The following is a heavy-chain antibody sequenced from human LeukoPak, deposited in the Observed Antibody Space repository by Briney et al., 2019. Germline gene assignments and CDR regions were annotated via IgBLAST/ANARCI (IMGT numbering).Heavy chain of an antibody. D-gene: IGHD5-18*01. CDR3: ARGRSYGYIYYYYYMDV. CDR1: GFTVSSNY. J-gene: IGHJ6*03. CDR2: IYSGGST. Sequence: GGSLRLSCAASGFTVSSNYMSWVRQAPGKGLEWVSVIYSGGSTYYADSVKGRFTISRDNSKNTLYLQMNSLRAEDTAVYYCARGRSYGYIYYYYYMDVWGKGTTVTISS. V-gene: IGHV3-53*01.